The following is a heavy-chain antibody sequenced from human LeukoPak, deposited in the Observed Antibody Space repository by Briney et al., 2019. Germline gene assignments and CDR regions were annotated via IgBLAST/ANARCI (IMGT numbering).Heavy chain of an antibody. D-gene: IGHD5-18*01. CDR2: INPNSGGT. V-gene: IGHV1-2*02. J-gene: IGHJ4*02. Sequence: ASVKVSCKASGYTFTSYGISWVRQAPGQGLEWMGWINPNSGGTNYAQKFQGRVTMTRDTSISTAYMELSRLRSDDTAVYYCARDLAVDTAPYWGQGTLVTVSS. CDR3: ARDLAVDTAPY. CDR1: GYTFTSYG.